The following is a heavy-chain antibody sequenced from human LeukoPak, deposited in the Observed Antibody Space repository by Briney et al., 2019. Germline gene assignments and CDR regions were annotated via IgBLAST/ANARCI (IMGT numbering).Heavy chain of an antibody. V-gene: IGHV2-5*02. J-gene: IGHJ4*02. CDR2: IYWDDEK. CDR3: AHSHGYGSSWSGFDS. Sequence: ESGPTLVNPTQTLTLACTFSGFSLSTSGVGVGWIRQPPGKALEWLALIYWDDEKRHSPSLKSRLTITKDTSKNQVVLTMTNMDPVDTATYYCAHSHGYGSSWSGFDSWGQGTLVTVSS. CDR1: GFSLSTSGVG. D-gene: IGHD6-13*01.